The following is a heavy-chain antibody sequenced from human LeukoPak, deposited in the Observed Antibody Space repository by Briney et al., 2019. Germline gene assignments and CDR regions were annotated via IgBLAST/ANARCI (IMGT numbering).Heavy chain of an antibody. CDR1: GFTFTSSA. D-gene: IGHD1-26*01. CDR2: IVVGSGNT. J-gene: IGHJ6*02. CDR3: AAGTQWELNYYYYGMDV. V-gene: IGHV1-58*01. Sequence: ASVKVSCKASGFTFTSSAVQWVRQARGQRLEWIGWIVVGSGNTNYAQKFQERVTITRGMSTSTAYMELSSLRSEDTAVYYCAAGTQWELNYYYYGMDVWGQGTTVTVSS.